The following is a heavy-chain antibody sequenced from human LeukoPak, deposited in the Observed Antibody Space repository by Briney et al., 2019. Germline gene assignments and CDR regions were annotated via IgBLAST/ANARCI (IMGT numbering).Heavy chain of an antibody. CDR1: GAFISSYY. CDR3: ARCRSSSSSDYYYYYMDV. Sequence: SETLSLTCNVSGAFISSYYLSWIRQPAGKGLEWIGRIYTSGSTYYNPSLKSRVTISVDTSKNQFSLKLSSVTAADTAVYYCARCRSSSSSDYYYYYMDVWGKGTTVTVSS. V-gene: IGHV4-4*07. CDR2: IYTSGST. D-gene: IGHD6-6*01. J-gene: IGHJ6*03.